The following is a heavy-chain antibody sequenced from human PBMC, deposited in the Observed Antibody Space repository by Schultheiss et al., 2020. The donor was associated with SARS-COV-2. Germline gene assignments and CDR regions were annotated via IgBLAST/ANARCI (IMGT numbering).Heavy chain of an antibody. D-gene: IGHD2-15*01. CDR3: ARDGGGGIVEGGWFDP. V-gene: IGHV4-59*11. Sequence: SETLSLTCTVSGGSLTSHYWTWIRQPPGKGLEWIGYIYYSGSTNYNPSLKSRVTISVDTSKNQFSLKLSSVTAADTAVYYCARDGGGGIVEGGWFDPWGQGTLVTVSS. CDR1: GGSLTSHY. J-gene: IGHJ5*02. CDR2: IYYSGST.